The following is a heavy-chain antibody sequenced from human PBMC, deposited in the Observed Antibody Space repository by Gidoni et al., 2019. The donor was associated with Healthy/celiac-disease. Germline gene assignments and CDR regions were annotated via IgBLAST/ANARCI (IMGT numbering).Heavy chain of an antibody. Sequence: EVQLVESGGGLVQPGGSLKLSCAASGFTFSGPAMHWVRQASGKGLEWVGRIRSKANMYATAYAASVKGRFTISRDDSKNTAYLQMNSLKTEDTAVYYCTRRRGGSGWYPFDYWGQGTLVTVSS. V-gene: IGHV3-73*02. CDR3: TRRRGGSGWYPFDY. CDR1: GFTFSGPA. J-gene: IGHJ4*02. D-gene: IGHD6-19*01. CDR2: IRSKANMYAT.